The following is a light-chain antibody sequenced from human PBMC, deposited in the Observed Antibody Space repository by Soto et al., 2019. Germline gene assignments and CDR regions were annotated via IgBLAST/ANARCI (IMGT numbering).Light chain of an antibody. CDR2: DVS. Sequence: QSALTQPASVSGSPGQSITLSCTGTSSDVGAYDYVSWYQQHPGKAPKLMIYDVSNRPSGVSNRFSGSKSGNTASLTISGLQAEDGADYYCSSYTSSSPPYVVFGGGTKLTVL. J-gene: IGLJ2*01. CDR1: SSDVGAYDY. CDR3: SSYTSSSPPYVV. V-gene: IGLV2-14*01.